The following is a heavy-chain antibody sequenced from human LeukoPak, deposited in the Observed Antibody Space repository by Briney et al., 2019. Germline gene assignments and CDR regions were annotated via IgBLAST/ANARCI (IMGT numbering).Heavy chain of an antibody. J-gene: IGHJ4*02. D-gene: IGHD2-15*01. V-gene: IGHV3-15*01. CDR3: STSAYCSGGSCSGFDY. Sequence: PGGSLRLSCAASGFTFSTAWMNWVRQAPGKGLEWVGRIKSKTDGGTLDYAAPVKGRFTISRDDSKNTLYLQMNSLKTEDTAVYYCSTSAYCSGGSCSGFDYWGLGTRVTVSS. CDR1: GFTFSTAW. CDR2: IKSKTDGGTL.